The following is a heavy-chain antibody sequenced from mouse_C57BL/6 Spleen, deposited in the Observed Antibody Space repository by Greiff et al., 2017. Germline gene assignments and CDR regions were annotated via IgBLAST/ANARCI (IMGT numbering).Heavy chain of an antibody. CDR3: ARGGLDINWLEGEMDY. Sequence: QVQLKESGPELVKPGASVTISCKASGYAFSSSWMNWVKQRPGKGLEWIGRIYPGDGDTNYNGKFKGKATLTADKSSSTAYMQHSSLTSEYSAVYFCARGGLDINWLEGEMDYWGQGTSLTVSS. D-gene: IGHD4-1*01. V-gene: IGHV1-82*01. CDR1: GYAFSSSW. J-gene: IGHJ4*01. CDR2: IYPGDGDT.